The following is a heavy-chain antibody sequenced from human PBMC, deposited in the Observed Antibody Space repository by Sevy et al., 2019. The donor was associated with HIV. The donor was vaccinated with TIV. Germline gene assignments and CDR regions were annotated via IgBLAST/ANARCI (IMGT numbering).Heavy chain of an antibody. D-gene: IGHD6-13*01. V-gene: IGHV3-21*01. CDR3: ARGLYSSSWCHSGCTFDY. J-gene: IGHJ4*02. CDR1: GFTFSSYS. CDR2: ISSSSSYI. Sequence: GGSLRLSCAASGFTFSSYSMNWVRQAPGKGLEWVSSISSSSSYIYYADSVKGRFTISRDNAKNSLYLQMNSLRAEDTAVYYCARGLYSSSWCHSGCTFDYWGQGTLVTVSS.